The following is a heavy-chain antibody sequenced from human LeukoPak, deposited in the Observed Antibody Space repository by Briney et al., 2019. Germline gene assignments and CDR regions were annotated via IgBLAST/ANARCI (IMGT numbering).Heavy chain of an antibody. V-gene: IGHV1-2*02. Sequence: ASVNVSCKASGYTFTCYYMHWVRQAPGQGLEWMGWINPNSGGTNYAQKFQGRVTMTRDTSISTAYLELSRLSSDDTAVYYCAKYCSSTSCPLGAFDIWGQGIMVTVSS. CDR1: GYTFTCYY. J-gene: IGHJ3*02. CDR2: INPNSGGT. CDR3: AKYCSSTSCPLGAFDI. D-gene: IGHD2-2*01.